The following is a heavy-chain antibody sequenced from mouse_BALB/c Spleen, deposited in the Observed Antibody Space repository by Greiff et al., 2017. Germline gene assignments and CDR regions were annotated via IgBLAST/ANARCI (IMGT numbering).Heavy chain of an antibody. J-gene: IGHJ2*01. D-gene: IGHD1-1*01. CDR3: ARLTTVVADY. V-gene: IGHV1-7*01. CDR2: INPSTGYT. Sequence: VKLQESGAELAKPGASVKMSCKASGYTFTSYWMHWVKQRPGQGLEWIGYINPSTGYTEYNQKFKDKATLTADKSSSTAYMQLSSLTSEDSAVYYCARLTTVVADYWGQGTTLTVSS. CDR1: GYTFTSYW.